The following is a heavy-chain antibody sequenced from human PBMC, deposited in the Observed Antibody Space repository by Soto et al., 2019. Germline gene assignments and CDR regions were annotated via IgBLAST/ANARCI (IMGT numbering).Heavy chain of an antibody. D-gene: IGHD6-19*01. CDR3: AMLGGWSGGSNDMDV. V-gene: IGHV3-72*01. J-gene: IGHJ6*02. CDR2: IRRKANTYTT. Sequence: PGGSLRLSCAASGLIFSDYHMDWVRQAPGKGLEGVGRIRRKANTYTTEYAAPVKGRFTISRDHSKNSLYFQMISLKPADTAVYYCAMLGGWSGGSNDMDVWGQGTTVTVSS. CDR1: GLIFSDYH.